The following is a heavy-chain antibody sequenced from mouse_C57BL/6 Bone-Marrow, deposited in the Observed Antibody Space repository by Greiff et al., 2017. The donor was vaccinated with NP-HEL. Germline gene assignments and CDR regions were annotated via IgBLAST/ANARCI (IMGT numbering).Heavy chain of an antibody. V-gene: IGHV1-72*01. CDR2: IDPNSGGT. D-gene: IGHD1-1*01. CDR1: GYTFTSYW. J-gene: IGHJ1*03. CDR3: ARYYYGSRGWYFDV. Sequence: VQLQQPGADLVKPGASVKLSCKASGYTFTSYWMHWVKQRPGRGLEWIGRIDPNSGGTKFNEKFKTKATLTVDKPSSTACMQLSSLTSEDSAVYYCARYYYGSRGWYFDVWGTGTTVTVSS.